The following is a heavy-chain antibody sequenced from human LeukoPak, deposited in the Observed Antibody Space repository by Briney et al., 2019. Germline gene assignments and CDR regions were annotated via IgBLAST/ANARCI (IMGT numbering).Heavy chain of an antibody. CDR2: IIPILGIA. D-gene: IGHD1-7*01. CDR1: GGTFSSYA. Sequence: SVKVSFKASGGTFSSYAISWVRQAPGQGLEWMGRIIPILGIANYAQKFQGRVTITADKSTSTAYMELSSLRSEDTAVYYCARGTTGPSFDYWGQGTLVTVSS. V-gene: IGHV1-69*04. CDR3: ARGTTGPSFDY. J-gene: IGHJ4*02.